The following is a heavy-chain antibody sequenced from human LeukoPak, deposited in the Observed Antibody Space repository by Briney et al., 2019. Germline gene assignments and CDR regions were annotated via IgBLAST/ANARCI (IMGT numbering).Heavy chain of an antibody. CDR2: IYYSGGT. J-gene: IGHJ5*02. CDR3: ARHLRYFDWLPHGWFDP. CDR1: GGSISSGGYS. V-gene: IGHV4-30-4*07. D-gene: IGHD3-9*01. Sequence: SETLSLTCAVSGGSISSGGYSWSWIRQPPGKGLEWIGYIYYSGGTYYNPSLKSRVTISVDTSKNQFSLKLSSVTAADTAVYYCARHLRYFDWLPHGWFDPWGQGTLVTVSS.